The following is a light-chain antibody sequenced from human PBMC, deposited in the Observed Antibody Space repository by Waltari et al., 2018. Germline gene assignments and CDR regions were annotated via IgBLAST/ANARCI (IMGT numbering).Light chain of an antibody. Sequence: NFLLTQPHSVSESPGTTVIISCTRSGGSIVNNYVQWSQHRPGSAPSIVIYEDDQRPSGVPDRFSGSIDSSSNSASLTISGLKTEDEADYYCQSYTSSAVFGGGTKLTV. J-gene: IGLJ3*02. CDR3: QSYTSSAV. CDR2: EDD. CDR1: GGSIVNNY. V-gene: IGLV6-57*04.